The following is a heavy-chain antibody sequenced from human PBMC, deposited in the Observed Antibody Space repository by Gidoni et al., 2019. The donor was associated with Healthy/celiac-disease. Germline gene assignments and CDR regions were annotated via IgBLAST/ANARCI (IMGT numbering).Heavy chain of an antibody. Sequence: QVQLVESGGGVVQPGRSLRLSCAASGFTFSSYAMHWVRQAPGKGLEWVAVISYDGSNKYYADSVKGRFTISRDNSKNTLYLQMNSLRAEDTAVYYCASQPDIVVVPAAYGWGQGTLVTVSS. CDR3: ASQPDIVVVPAAYG. J-gene: IGHJ4*02. V-gene: IGHV3-30*01. CDR1: GFTFSSYA. D-gene: IGHD2-2*01. CDR2: ISYDGSNK.